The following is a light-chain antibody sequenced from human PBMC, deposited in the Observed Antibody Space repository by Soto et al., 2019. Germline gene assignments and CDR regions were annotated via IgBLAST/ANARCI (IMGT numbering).Light chain of an antibody. CDR2: DVR. Sequence: QSALTQPASVSGSPGQSITISCTGTSSDVGGYNYVSWYQQHPGKAPKLMIYDVRNRPSGVSNRFSGSKSGNTASLTISGLQAEDEADYYCSSYTSSSTPVVFGGGTKRTV. V-gene: IGLV2-14*01. CDR1: SSDVGGYNY. J-gene: IGLJ2*01. CDR3: SSYTSSSTPVV.